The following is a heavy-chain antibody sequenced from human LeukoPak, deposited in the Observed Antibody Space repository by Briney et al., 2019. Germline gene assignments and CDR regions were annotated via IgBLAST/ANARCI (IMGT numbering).Heavy chain of an antibody. J-gene: IGHJ3*02. D-gene: IGHD6-13*01. V-gene: IGHV1-3*01. CDR3: ARESGLRQQLVQGDAFDI. Sequence: SVKVSCKASGYTFTGYYMHWVRQAPGQRLEWMGWINAGNGNTKYSQKFQGRVTITRDTSASTAYMELSSLRSEDTAVYYCARESGLRQQLVQGDAFDIWGQGTMVTVSS. CDR2: INAGNGNT. CDR1: GYTFTGYY.